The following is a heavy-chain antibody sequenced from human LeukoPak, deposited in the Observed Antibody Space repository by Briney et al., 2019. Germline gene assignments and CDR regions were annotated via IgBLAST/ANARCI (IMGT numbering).Heavy chain of an antibody. V-gene: IGHV3-21*01. CDR2: ISSSSSYI. J-gene: IGHJ4*02. Sequence: GGCLRLSCASSGFTFSSYSMNWVRQAPGKGLEWVSAISSSSSYIYYADSVKGRFTISRDNAKNSLYLQMNSLRAEDTAVYYCARDLGDGYTIDYWGQGTLVTVSS. CDR3: ARDLGDGYTIDY. CDR1: GFTFSSYS. D-gene: IGHD5-24*01.